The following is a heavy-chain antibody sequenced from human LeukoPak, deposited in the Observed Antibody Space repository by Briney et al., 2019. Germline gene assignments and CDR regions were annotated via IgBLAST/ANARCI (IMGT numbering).Heavy chain of an antibody. CDR3: ARGGYYDSSGYTSYYFDY. J-gene: IGHJ4*02. Sequence: SETLSLTCTVSGGSISSGGYYWSWIRQHPGKGLEWIGYIYYSGSTYHNPSLKSRVTISVDTSKNQFSLKLSSVTAADTVVYYCARGGYYDSSGYTSYYFDYWGQGTLVTVSS. CDR1: GGSISSGGYY. CDR2: IYYSGST. V-gene: IGHV4-31*03. D-gene: IGHD3-22*01.